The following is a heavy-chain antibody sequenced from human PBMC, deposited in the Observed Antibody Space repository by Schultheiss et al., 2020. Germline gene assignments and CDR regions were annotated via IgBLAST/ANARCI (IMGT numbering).Heavy chain of an antibody. CDR2: IYYSGST. V-gene: IGHV4-61*05. Sequence: SETLSLTCTVSGGSISSSSYYWSWIRQPPGKGLEWIGYIYYSGSTNYNPSLKSRVTISVDTSKNQFSLKLSSVTAADTAVYYCVKVLWHRGYSHSLGPTPFDPWGQGTLVTVSS. CDR3: VKVLWHRGYSHSLGPTPFDP. J-gene: IGHJ5*02. CDR1: GGSISSSSYY. D-gene: IGHD5-18*01.